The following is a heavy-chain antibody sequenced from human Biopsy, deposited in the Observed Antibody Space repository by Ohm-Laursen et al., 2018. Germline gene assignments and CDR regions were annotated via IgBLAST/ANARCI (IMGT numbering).Heavy chain of an antibody. CDR2: IYYSGGT. Sequence: GTLSLTCSVSGGSMTGYEWSWIRLAPGKGLEWIGYIYYSGGTKYNPSLASRVTFSVDMSKSQFSLKLYSVTAADTAVYYCARGSNDFGGLYFHRWGQGTLLTVSS. CDR1: GGSMTGYE. D-gene: IGHD4-23*01. CDR3: ARGSNDFGGLYFHR. V-gene: IGHV4-59*01. J-gene: IGHJ4*02.